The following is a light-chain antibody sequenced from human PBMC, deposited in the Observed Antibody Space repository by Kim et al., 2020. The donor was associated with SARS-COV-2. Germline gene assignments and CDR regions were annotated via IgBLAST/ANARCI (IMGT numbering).Light chain of an antibody. Sequence: QSVLTQAPSASGTPGQRVVISCSGSSSNIGKNTVSWFHQLPGAAPRLLIYHSHQRPSGVPDRFSASTSGTSASLAISDLQSEDEAVYYCAVWDDRLSGRVFGGGTQLTVL. CDR1: SSNIGKNT. CDR3: AVWDDRLSGRV. V-gene: IGLV1-44*01. CDR2: HSH. J-gene: IGLJ2*01.